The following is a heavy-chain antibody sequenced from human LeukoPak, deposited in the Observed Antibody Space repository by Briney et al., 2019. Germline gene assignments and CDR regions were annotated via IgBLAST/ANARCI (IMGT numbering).Heavy chain of an antibody. D-gene: IGHD2-2*01. Sequence: ASVKVSCKASGYTFTGYYMHWVRQAPGQGLEWMGWINPNSGGTNYAQKFQGRVTMTRDTSISTAYMKLSRLRSDDTAVYYCARSYIVVVPAAIGYWGQGTLVTVSS. CDR1: GYTFTGYY. V-gene: IGHV1-2*02. J-gene: IGHJ4*02. CDR2: INPNSGGT. CDR3: ARSYIVVVPAAIGY.